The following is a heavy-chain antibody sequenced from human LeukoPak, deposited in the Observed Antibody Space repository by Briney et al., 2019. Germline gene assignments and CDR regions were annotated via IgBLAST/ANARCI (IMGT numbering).Heavy chain of an antibody. D-gene: IGHD1-26*01. CDR3: ARDGIVGATDAFDI. Sequence: VASVKVSCKASGYTFTGYYMHWVRQAPGQGLEWMGWINPNSGGTNYAQKFQGRVTMTRDTSISTAYMELSRLRSDDTAVYHCARDGIVGATDAFDIWGQGTMVTVSS. CDR1: GYTFTGYY. V-gene: IGHV1-2*02. CDR2: INPNSGGT. J-gene: IGHJ3*02.